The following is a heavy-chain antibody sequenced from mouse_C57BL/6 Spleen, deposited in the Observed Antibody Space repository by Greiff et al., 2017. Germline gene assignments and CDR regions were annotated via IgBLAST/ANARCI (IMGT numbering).Heavy chain of an antibody. V-gene: IGHV7-3*01. CDR2: IRNKANGYTT. D-gene: IGHD1-1*01. CDR1: GFTFTDYY. CDR3: ARSTYYYGSEGAMDY. Sequence: DVKLVESGGGLVQPGGSLSLSCAASGFTFTDYYMSWVRQPPGTALEWLGFIRNKANGYTTEYSASVKGRFTISRDNSQSILYLQMNALRAEDSATYYCARSTYYYGSEGAMDYWGQGTSVTVSS. J-gene: IGHJ4*01.